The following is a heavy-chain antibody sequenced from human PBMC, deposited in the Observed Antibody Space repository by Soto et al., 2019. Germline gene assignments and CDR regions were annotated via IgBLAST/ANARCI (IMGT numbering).Heavy chain of an antibody. Sequence: QVQLVQSGAEVKKPGSSVKVSCKASGGTFSSYAISWVRQAPGQGLEWMGGIIPIFGTANYAQKFQGRVTITADESTSTAYMELSSLRSEDTAVYYCARATYSGSYFGAEWFDPWGQGTLVTVSS. J-gene: IGHJ5*02. CDR2: IIPIFGTA. CDR3: ARATYSGSYFGAEWFDP. V-gene: IGHV1-69*01. CDR1: GGTFSSYA. D-gene: IGHD1-26*01.